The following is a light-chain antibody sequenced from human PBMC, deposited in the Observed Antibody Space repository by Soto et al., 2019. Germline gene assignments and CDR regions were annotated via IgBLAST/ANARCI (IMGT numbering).Light chain of an antibody. J-gene: IGKJ1*01. CDR3: MQSTHWPPT. V-gene: IGKV2-30*01. CDR1: QSIAYSDGYTY. CDR2: LTS. Sequence: DVVMTQSPLSLPVTLGQSASISCRSSQSIAYSDGYTYMNWFHQRPGQSPRRLISLTSRRDSGVPDRFSGSGSGTDFTLTIIRVEAEDVGIYYCMQSTHWPPTFGRGTTVEIK.